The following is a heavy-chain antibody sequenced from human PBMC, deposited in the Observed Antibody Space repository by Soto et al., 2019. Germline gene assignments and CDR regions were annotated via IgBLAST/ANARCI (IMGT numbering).Heavy chain of an antibody. CDR3: ARARGSSGWSYFDY. D-gene: IGHD6-19*01. J-gene: IGHJ4*02. Sequence: PGGSLRLSCAASGFTFSSYAMHWVRQAPGKGLGWVAVISYDGSNKYYADSVKGRFTISRDNSKNTLYLQMNSLRAEDTAVYYCARARGSSGWSYFDYWGQGTLVTVSS. CDR2: ISYDGSNK. V-gene: IGHV3-30-3*01. CDR1: GFTFSSYA.